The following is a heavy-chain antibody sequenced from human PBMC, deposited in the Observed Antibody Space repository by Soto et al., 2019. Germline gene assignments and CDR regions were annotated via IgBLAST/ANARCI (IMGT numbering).Heavy chain of an antibody. D-gene: IGHD3-22*01. Sequence: PGGSLRLSCAASGFTFSNAWMNWVRQAPGKGLEWVGRIKSKTDGGTTDYAAPVKGRFTISRDDSKNTLYLQMNSLKTEDTAVYYCTVSHYYDISGYPRGESVLRGQGTLVTVSS. CDR3: TVSHYYDISGYPRGESVL. CDR2: IKSKTDGGTT. J-gene: IGHJ4*02. CDR1: GFTFSNAW. V-gene: IGHV3-15*07.